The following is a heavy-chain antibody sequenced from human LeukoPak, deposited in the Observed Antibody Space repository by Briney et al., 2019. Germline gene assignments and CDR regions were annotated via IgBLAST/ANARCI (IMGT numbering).Heavy chain of an antibody. CDR1: GDSVSSNSVA. CDR2: TYYRSKWYN. CDR3: ARVSSRILDY. Sequence: SQTLSLTCATSGDSVSSNSVAWNWIRQSPSRGLEWLGRTYYRSKWYNDYAVSVKSRISINPDTSKNQFSLQLDSVTLEDTAVYYCARVSSRILDYWGQGTLVTVSS. V-gene: IGHV6-1*01. D-gene: IGHD2-2*01. J-gene: IGHJ4*02.